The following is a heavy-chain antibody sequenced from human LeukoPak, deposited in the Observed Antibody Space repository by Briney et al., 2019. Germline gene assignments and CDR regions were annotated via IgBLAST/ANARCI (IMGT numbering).Heavy chain of an antibody. J-gene: IGHJ4*02. Sequence: GGSLRLSCAASGFTFSSYGMHWVRQAPDKGLEWVAVIWYDGSNKYYADSVKGRFTISRDNSKNTLYLQMNSLRAEDTAVYSCARGITIFGVVTRPDYWGQGTLVTVSS. CDR3: ARGITIFGVVTRPDY. CDR2: IWYDGSNK. V-gene: IGHV3-33*01. CDR1: GFTFSSYG. D-gene: IGHD3-3*01.